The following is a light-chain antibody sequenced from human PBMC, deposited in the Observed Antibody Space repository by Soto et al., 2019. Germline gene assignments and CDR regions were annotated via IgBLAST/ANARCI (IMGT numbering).Light chain of an antibody. CDR3: QHYNSYSEA. CDR1: QTISSW. J-gene: IGKJ1*01. Sequence: DTQMTQSPSILSASMGDRDTNTCLASQTISSWLAWYQQKPGKAPKLLIYKASTLKSGVPSRFSGSGSGTEFTLTISSLQPDDLATYYCQHYNSYSEAFGQGTKVDI. V-gene: IGKV1-5*03. CDR2: KAS.